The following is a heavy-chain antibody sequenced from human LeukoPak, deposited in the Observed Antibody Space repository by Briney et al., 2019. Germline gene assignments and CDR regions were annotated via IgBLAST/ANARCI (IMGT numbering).Heavy chain of an antibody. CDR1: DDSINSYY. CDR2: IYYGGGT. J-gene: IGHJ4*02. Sequence: PSETLSLTCTVSDDSINSYYWSWIRQPPGEGLEWIGYIYYGGGTNYNPSLKSRVTISIDMSKNQFSLKLRSVTAADTAVYYCARRSTGTTFVYWGQGTLVTVSS. V-gene: IGHV4-59*08. CDR3: ARRSTGTTFVY. D-gene: IGHD1-1*01.